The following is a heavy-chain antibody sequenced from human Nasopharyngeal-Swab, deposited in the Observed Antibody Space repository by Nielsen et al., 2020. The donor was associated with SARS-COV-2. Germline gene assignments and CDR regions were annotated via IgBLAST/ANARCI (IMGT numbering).Heavy chain of an antibody. V-gene: IGHV1-8*01. Sequence: ASVMVSCKASGYTFTSYDINWVLQATGQGVEGRGWVKPNGGNTGYEQKFQGRVTMTRKTSISTAYMELSSLRSEDTAVDYCARTRRSNYYGSGSYYNIKTDAFDIWGQGTMVTVSS. J-gene: IGHJ3*02. D-gene: IGHD3-10*01. CDR3: ARTRRSNYYGSGSYYNIKTDAFDI. CDR2: VKPNGGNT. CDR1: GYTFTSYD.